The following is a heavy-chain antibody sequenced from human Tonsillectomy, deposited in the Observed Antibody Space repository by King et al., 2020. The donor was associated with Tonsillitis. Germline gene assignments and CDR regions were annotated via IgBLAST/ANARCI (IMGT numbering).Heavy chain of an antibody. V-gene: IGHV4-59*08. CDR1: GGSISSYY. D-gene: IGHD6-6*01. CDR2: VHYSGST. Sequence: VQLQESGPGLVKPSETLSLTCSVSGGSISSYYWSWIRQPPGKGLEWIGFVHYSGSTNYSPSLRSRVTMSVDTSKNHFSLRLSSVTAADTAVYFCARPYSSSFWYFDLWGRGTLVTVSS. J-gene: IGHJ2*01. CDR3: ARPYSSSFWYFDL.